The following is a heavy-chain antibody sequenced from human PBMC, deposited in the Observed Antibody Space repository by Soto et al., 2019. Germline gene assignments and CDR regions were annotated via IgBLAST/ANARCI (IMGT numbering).Heavy chain of an antibody. CDR2: IYDTGISGYTPST. CDR1: GGSITSSY. J-gene: IGHJ6*02. CDR3: ARGEDAFFYYGLDV. Sequence: SEPLSLTCTVSGGSITSSYWSWIRRPPGKGLEWMAYIYDTGISGYTPSTSYNPSLKSRVTMSVDTSKSQFSLKLTSVPAADTAVYYCARGEDAFFYYGLDVWGQGITVTVSS. V-gene: IGHV4-59*01.